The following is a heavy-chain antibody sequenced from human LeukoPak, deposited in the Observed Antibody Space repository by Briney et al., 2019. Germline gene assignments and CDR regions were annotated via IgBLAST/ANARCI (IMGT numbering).Heavy chain of an antibody. CDR3: ARDLSKLDY. V-gene: IGHV4-61*02. CDR1: GGSISSGGHY. Sequence: SQTLSLTCTVSGGSISSGGHYWSWIRQPAGKGLEYLGRISSTGSTNYNPSLRSRVTISADTSKNHFSLKLTSVTAADTAVYYCARDLSKLDYWGQGTLVSVSS. CDR2: ISSTGST. J-gene: IGHJ4*02. D-gene: IGHD2-2*01.